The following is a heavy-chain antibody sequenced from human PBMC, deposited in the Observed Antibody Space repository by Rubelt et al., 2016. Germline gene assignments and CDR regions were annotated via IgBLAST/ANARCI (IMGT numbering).Heavy chain of an antibody. CDR3: ARGLDSRGYPNWFDP. J-gene: IGHJ5*02. Sequence: QLQLQESGPGLVKPSETLSLTCTVSGASISSSSYYWVWIRQPPGKGLEWIGSIPYSGSTYSNPSLKSRLSISVNTSKNHFPLRLSSVTAADTAVYYCARGLDSRGYPNWFDPWGQGTLVTVSS. CDR1: GASISSSSYY. V-gene: IGHV4-39*07. D-gene: IGHD3-22*01. CDR2: IPYSGST.